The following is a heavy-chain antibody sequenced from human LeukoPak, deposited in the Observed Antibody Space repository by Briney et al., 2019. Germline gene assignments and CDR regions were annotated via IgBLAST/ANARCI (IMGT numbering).Heavy chain of an antibody. CDR1: GGSISSYY. CDR2: IHYSGST. Sequence: SETLSLTCTVSGGSISSYYWSWIRQPPGKGLEWIGYIHYSGSTNYNPSLRSRVTISVDTSKNQFSLKLSSVTAADTAVYYCARTTEGYCRGRSCYSYYYYMDVWGKGTTVTVSS. D-gene: IGHD2-15*01. CDR3: ARTTEGYCRGRSCYSYYYYMDV. J-gene: IGHJ6*03. V-gene: IGHV4-59*01.